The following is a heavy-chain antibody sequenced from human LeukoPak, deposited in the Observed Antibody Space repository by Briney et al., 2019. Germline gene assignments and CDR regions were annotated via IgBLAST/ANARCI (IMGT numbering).Heavy chain of an antibody. CDR3: AKQGGARQDYYMDV. Sequence: SVKVSCRASGGSISSYTITWVRPAPGQGLEWMGRIIPIFGTATYAQDFQGRVTITADISSNTAYMEGNSLTSDDTAVYFCAKQGGARQDYYMDVWGNGTTVIVSS. CDR2: IIPIFGTA. J-gene: IGHJ6*03. CDR1: GGSISSYT. D-gene: IGHD3-16*01. V-gene: IGHV1-69*08.